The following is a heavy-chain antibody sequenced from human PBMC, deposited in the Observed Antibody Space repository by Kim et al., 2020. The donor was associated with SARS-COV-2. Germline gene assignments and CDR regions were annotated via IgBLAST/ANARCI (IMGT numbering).Heavy chain of an antibody. CDR2: ISWNGGSI. J-gene: IGHJ4*02. CDR3: AKTRGYSYARDYFDY. V-gene: IGHV3-9*01. Sequence: GGSLRLSCAASGFTFDDYAMHWVRQAPGKGLEWVSGISWNGGSICYADSVKGRFTISRDNAKNSLYLQMNSLRAEDTALYYCAKTRGYSYARDYFDYWGQGTLVTVSS. CDR1: GFTFDDYA. D-gene: IGHD5-18*01.